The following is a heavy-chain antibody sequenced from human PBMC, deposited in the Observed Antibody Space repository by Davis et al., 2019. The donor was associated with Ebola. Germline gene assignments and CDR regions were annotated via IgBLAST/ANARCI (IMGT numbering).Heavy chain of an antibody. V-gene: IGHV4-59*11. CDR1: GGSISNHY. CDR2: IYHSGST. CDR3: AGGDDYPFYMDV. D-gene: IGHD3-16*01. J-gene: IGHJ6*01. Sequence: SETLSLTCTVSGGSISNHYWTWIRQPPGKGLEWIGSIYHSGSTNYNPSLKSRVTISVDTSKSQFSLKLSSVTAADTAVYYCAGGDDYPFYMDVGGKGPRSPSPQ.